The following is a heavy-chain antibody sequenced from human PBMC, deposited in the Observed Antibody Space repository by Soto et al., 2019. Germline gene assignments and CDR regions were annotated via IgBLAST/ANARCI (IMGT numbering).Heavy chain of an antibody. J-gene: IGHJ5*02. V-gene: IGHV4-59*12. CDR3: AAIVGATTVWLDP. D-gene: IGHD1-26*01. CDR2: IYYGGST. CDR1: GDSISTDY. Sequence: SETLSLTCTVSGDSISTDYWSWIRQSPGKGLEWIGFIYYGGSTNYNPSLKSRVTISVDTSKNQFSLKLSSVTAADTAVYYCAAIVGATTVWLDPWGQGTLVTVSS.